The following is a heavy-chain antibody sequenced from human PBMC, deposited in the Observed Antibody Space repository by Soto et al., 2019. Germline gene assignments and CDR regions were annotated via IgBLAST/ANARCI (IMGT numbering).Heavy chain of an antibody. CDR3: ASDYYDSSGDYGMDV. J-gene: IGHJ6*02. CDR2: IYYSGST. V-gene: IGHV4-31*03. Sequence: QVQLQESGPGLVKPSQTLSLTCTVSGGSISSGGYYWSWIRQHPGKGLEWIGYIYYSGSTYYNPARKSRVTISVDTSKNQFALKLSSVTAADTAVYYCASDYYDSSGDYGMDVWGQGTTVTVSS. D-gene: IGHD3-22*01. CDR1: GGSISSGGYY.